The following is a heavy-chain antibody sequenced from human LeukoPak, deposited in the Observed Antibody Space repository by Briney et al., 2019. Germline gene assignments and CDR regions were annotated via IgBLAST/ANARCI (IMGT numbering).Heavy chain of an antibody. CDR3: ARANAEDTAANIWFDP. CDR1: GYTFTGYY. Sequence: ASVKVSCKASGYTFTGYYMHWVRQAPGQGLEWMGWINPNSGGTNYAQKFQGRVTMTRDTSISTAYMELSRLRSDDTAVYYSARANAEDTAANIWFDPWGQGALVTVSS. J-gene: IGHJ5*02. V-gene: IGHV1-2*02. CDR2: INPNSGGT. D-gene: IGHD5-18*01.